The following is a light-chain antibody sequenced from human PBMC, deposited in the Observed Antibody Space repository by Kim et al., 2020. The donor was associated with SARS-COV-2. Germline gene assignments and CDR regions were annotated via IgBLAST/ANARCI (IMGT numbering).Light chain of an antibody. CDR3: QKYDHAPWT. Sequence: IQMTQSPSSLSASVGDRVTITRRASQGVSIYLAWYQQKPGKAPKLLIYEASTLQSGVPSRFSGGGSGTDFTLTISSLQPEDVATYYCQKYDHAPWTFGQGTKVDIK. CDR1: QGVSIY. V-gene: IGKV1-27*01. J-gene: IGKJ1*01. CDR2: EAS.